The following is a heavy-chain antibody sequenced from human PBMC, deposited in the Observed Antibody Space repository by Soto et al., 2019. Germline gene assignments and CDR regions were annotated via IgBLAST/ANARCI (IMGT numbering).Heavy chain of an antibody. CDR2: INWNGGST. Sequence: GGSLRLSCTASGFTFDDYRMSWVRQAPGKGLEWVSGINWNGGSTGYADSVKGRFTISRDNAKNSLYLQMNSLRAEDTALYHCARDGEAKRYCSSTSCPGAYEFDPWGQGT. V-gene: IGHV3-20*01. CDR1: GFTFDDYR. D-gene: IGHD2-2*01. CDR3: ARDGEAKRYCSSTSCPGAYEFDP. J-gene: IGHJ5*02.